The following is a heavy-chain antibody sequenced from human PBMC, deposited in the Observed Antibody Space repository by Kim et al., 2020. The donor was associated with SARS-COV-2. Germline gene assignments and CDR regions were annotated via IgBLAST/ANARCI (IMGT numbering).Heavy chain of an antibody. J-gene: IGHJ4*02. V-gene: IGHV3-48*02. CDR2: ISSSSSTI. Sequence: GGSLRLSCAASGFTFSSYSMNWVRQAPGKGLEWVSYISSSSSTIYYADSVKGRFTISRDNAKNSLYLQMNSLRDEDTAVYYCARERQYYDILTGSPHPQNDYWGQGTLVTVSS. CDR3: ARERQYYDILTGSPHPQNDY. CDR1: GFTFSSYS. D-gene: IGHD3-9*01.